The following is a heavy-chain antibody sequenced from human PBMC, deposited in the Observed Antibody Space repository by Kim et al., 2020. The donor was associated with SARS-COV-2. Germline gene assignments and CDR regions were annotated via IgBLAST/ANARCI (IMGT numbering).Heavy chain of an antibody. V-gene: IGHV4-59*13. D-gene: IGHD6-13*01. CDR2: IYYSGST. Sequence: SETLSLTCTVSGGSISSYYWSWIRQPPGKGLEWIGYIYYSGSTNYNPSLKSRVTISVDTSKNQFSLKLSSVTAADTAVYYCARDLIAAAATEGDYYYYGMDVWGQGTTVTVSS. CDR1: GGSISSYY. J-gene: IGHJ6*02. CDR3: ARDLIAAAATEGDYYYYGMDV.